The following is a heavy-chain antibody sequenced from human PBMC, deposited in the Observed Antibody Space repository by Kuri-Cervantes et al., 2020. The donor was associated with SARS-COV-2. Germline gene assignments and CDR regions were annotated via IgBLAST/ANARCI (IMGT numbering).Heavy chain of an antibody. J-gene: IGHJ4*02. D-gene: IGHD3-10*01. CDR2: VSAYNGNT. Sequence: ASVKVSCKASGYTFTSYGISWVRQAPGQGLEWMGWVSAYNGNTNYAQKLQGRVTMTTDTSTSTAYMELSSLRSEDTAVYYCAREAWFGELLGLFDYWGQGTLVTVSS. CDR1: GYTFTSYG. V-gene: IGHV1-18*01. CDR3: AREAWFGELLGLFDY.